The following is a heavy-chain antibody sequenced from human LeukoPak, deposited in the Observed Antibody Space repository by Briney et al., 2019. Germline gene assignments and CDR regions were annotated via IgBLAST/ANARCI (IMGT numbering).Heavy chain of an antibody. D-gene: IGHD3-22*01. Sequence: SETLSLTCTVSNGSISSYYWSWIRQPPGKGLEWIGFIYDSGSTNYNPSLKSRVTISADTSKNQFSLNLSSVTTADTAVYYCARGQDYYDSSPYYFDYWGQGTLVTVSS. CDR3: ARGQDYYDSSPYYFDY. V-gene: IGHV4-59*01. J-gene: IGHJ4*02. CDR2: IYDSGST. CDR1: NGSISSYY.